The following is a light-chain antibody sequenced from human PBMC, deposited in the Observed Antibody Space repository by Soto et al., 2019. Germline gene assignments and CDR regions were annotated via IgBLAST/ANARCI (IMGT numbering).Light chain of an antibody. CDR1: QSVSSH. J-gene: IGKJ2*01. V-gene: IGKV3-11*01. CDR2: DAS. CDR3: QQRSSWPYT. Sequence: EIVLTQSPATLSLSPGDRVTLSCRASQSVSSHLAWYQQKPGQPPRLLIFDASYRAPGIPARFSGSGSGTDFTLTISSLEPEDLAVYYCQQRSSWPYTFGQGTKVET.